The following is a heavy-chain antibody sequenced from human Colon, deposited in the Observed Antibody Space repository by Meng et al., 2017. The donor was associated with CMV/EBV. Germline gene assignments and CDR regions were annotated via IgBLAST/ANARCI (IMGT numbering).Heavy chain of an antibody. J-gene: IGHJ4*02. CDR3: AKDGALQLVGAFDY. CDR2: IGSDGSIK. CDR1: GLTFNGYG. D-gene: IGHD6-13*01. Sequence: GGSLRLSCAASGLTFNGYGLHWVRQAPGKGLEWVAFIGSDGSIKRYSDSVKGRFNISRDNSKNTLYLQMNSLRAEDTAVYYCAKDGALQLVGAFDYWGQGTLVTVSS. V-gene: IGHV3-30*02.